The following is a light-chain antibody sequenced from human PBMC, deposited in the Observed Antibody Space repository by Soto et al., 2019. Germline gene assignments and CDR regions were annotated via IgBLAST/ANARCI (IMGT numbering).Light chain of an antibody. Sequence: EIVLTQSPATLSLSPGERATLSCRASQSVTSSLAWYQQRPGQAPRLLIYDASNRATGIPARFSGSGSGTVFTLTISSLEPEDFAVYYCQQRTNWITFGQGTRLEIK. CDR3: QQRTNWIT. CDR1: QSVTSS. J-gene: IGKJ5*01. CDR2: DAS. V-gene: IGKV3-11*01.